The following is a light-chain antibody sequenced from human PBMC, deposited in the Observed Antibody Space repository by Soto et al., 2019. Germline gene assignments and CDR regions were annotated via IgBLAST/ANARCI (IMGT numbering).Light chain of an antibody. J-gene: IGKJ3*01. V-gene: IGKV3-20*01. CDR1: QSVSSSY. CDR2: GAS. CDR3: HQYGSSSFT. Sequence: EIVLTQSPGTLSLSPGERATLSCRASQSVSSSYLAWYQQKPGQAPRLLIYGASSRATGIPDRFSGSGSGTDFTLTISRLEPEDFAVYACHQYGSSSFTSGPGTKVDIK.